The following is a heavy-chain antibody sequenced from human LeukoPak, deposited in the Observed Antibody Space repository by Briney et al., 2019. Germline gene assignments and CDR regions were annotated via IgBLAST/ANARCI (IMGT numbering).Heavy chain of an antibody. CDR3: ARDQNSGSYRGFFDY. Sequence: ASVKVSCKASGYTFTSYYMHWVRQAPGQGLEWMGIINPSGGSTSYAQKFQGRVTMTRDTSTSTVYMELSSLRSEDTAVYYCARDQNSGSYRGFFDYWGQGTLVTVSS. D-gene: IGHD1-26*01. CDR1: GYTFTSYY. V-gene: IGHV1-46*01. J-gene: IGHJ4*02. CDR2: INPSGGST.